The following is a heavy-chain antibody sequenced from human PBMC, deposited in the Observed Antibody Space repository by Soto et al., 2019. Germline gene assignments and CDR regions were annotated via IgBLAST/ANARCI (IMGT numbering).Heavy chain of an antibody. Sequence: QVQLVQSGAEMQQPGASVRVSCKASGGTFSKYAFSWVRQAPGQGLEWLGGTIPMFGTPNYAQKFQGRVAISADESTATVYMELSRLRSEDTAVYFCARPLRDRNVYYGMAVWGQGTTVIVSS. CDR2: TIPMFGTP. CDR1: GGTFSKYA. V-gene: IGHV1-69*01. CDR3: ARPLRDRNVYYGMAV. J-gene: IGHJ6*02. D-gene: IGHD3-22*01.